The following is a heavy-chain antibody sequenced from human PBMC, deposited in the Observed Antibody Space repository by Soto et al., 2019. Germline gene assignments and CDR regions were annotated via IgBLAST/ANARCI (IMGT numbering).Heavy chain of an antibody. V-gene: IGHV3-23*01. Sequence: GGSLRLSSAASGFTFSGYGMSWVRQAPGKGLEWVSSISGSGGSTYYADSVKGRFTISRDNSKNTLYLQMSSLRAEDTAVYYCANRNDYGSGSYFPFDHWGQGTLVSVSS. CDR3: ANRNDYGSGSYFPFDH. J-gene: IGHJ4*02. CDR2: ISGSGGST. D-gene: IGHD3-10*01. CDR1: GFTFSGYG.